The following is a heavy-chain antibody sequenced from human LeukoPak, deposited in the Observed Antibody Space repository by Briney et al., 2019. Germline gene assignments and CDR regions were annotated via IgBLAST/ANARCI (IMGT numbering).Heavy chain of an antibody. CDR3: ARRPPTYYYDSSGYRRGSNFDY. CDR2: IYYSGST. Sequence: SETLSLTCTVSGGSISSSSYYWGWIRQPPGKGLEWIGSIYYSGSTYYNPSLKSRVTISVDTSKNQFSLKLSSVTAADTAVYYCARRPPTYYYDSSGYRRGSNFDYWGQGTLVTVSS. CDR1: GGSISSSSYY. V-gene: IGHV4-39*01. J-gene: IGHJ4*02. D-gene: IGHD3-22*01.